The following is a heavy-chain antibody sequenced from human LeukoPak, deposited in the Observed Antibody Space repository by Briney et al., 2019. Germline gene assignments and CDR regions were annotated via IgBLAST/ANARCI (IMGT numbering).Heavy chain of an antibody. Sequence: GGSLRLSCAASGFTFSSYWMSWVRQAPGKGLEWVANMKQDGSEKYYVDSVKGRFTISRDNAKNSLYLQMNSLRAEDTAVYYCARDGSATVDAFDIWGQGTMVTVSS. CDR3: ARDGSATVDAFDI. CDR1: GFTFSSYW. V-gene: IGHV3-7*01. J-gene: IGHJ3*02. CDR2: MKQDGSEK. D-gene: IGHD1-1*01.